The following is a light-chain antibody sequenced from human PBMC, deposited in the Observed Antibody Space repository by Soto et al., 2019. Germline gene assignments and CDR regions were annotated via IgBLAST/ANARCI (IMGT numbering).Light chain of an antibody. J-gene: IGKJ5*01. Sequence: VLTQSPVTLSLSPGERATLSCRASQSFRGLLAWYQQKPGQAPRLLIYDAYNRATGIPPRFSGSGSGTDFTLAISSLEPEDSAVYYCQQRHMWPITFGQGTRLEIK. CDR1: QSFRGL. V-gene: IGKV3-11*01. CDR3: QQRHMWPIT. CDR2: DAY.